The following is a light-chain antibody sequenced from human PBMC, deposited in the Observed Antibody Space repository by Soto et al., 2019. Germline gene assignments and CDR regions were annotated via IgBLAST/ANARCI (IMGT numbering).Light chain of an antibody. CDR2: GAS. Sequence: DIVMTQSPATLSVSPGERATLSCSASQSVRGDIAWYQQRRGQAPRLLIYGASTRATAIPARFSGSGSGTEFTLTISSLQSEDFAVYSCQQHNNWPTTFGQGTKVEI. J-gene: IGKJ1*01. CDR1: QSVRGD. CDR3: QQHNNWPTT. V-gene: IGKV3-15*01.